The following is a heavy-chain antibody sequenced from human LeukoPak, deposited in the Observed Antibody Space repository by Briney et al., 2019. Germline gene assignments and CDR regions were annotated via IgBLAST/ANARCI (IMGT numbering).Heavy chain of an antibody. J-gene: IGHJ4*02. CDR3: ARASSSWTTSFDY. CDR1: GGSFSGYY. CDR2: INHSGST. D-gene: IGHD6-13*01. Sequence: SETLSLTCAVYGGSFSGYYWSWIRQPPGKGLEWIGEINHSGSTTYNPSLKSRVTISVDTSKNQFSLKLSPVTAADTAVYYCARASSSWTTSFDYWGQGTLVTVSS. V-gene: IGHV4-34*01.